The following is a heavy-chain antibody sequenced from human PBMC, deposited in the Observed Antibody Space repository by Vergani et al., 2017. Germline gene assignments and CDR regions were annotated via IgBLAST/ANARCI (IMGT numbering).Heavy chain of an antibody. J-gene: IGHJ4*02. Sequence: QVQLVQSGAEVKKPGSSVKVSCKASGGTFNIYSVSWLRQAPGQGPEWMGGITPFFPTGHYAQKFQGRVTITADESATTVYMELSSLRSEDTAVYYCARGGEGSGYWGQGTLVTVSS. CDR1: GGTFNIYS. D-gene: IGHD3-10*01. CDR2: ITPFFPTG. CDR3: ARGGEGSGY. V-gene: IGHV1-69*12.